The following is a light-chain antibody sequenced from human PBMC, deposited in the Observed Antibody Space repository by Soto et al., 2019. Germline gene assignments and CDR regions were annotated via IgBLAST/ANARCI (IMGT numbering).Light chain of an antibody. V-gene: IGKV1-39*01. CDR2: AAS. J-gene: IGKJ4*01. Sequence: DIQMTQSPSSLSASVGDRVTVTCRASQSISSYLNWYQQKPGKAPKLLIYAASSLQSGVPSRFSGSRSGTEFTLTISSLQPEDFATYYCPQTYSNYRLTFGGGTKVEIK. CDR1: QSISSY. CDR3: PQTYSNYRLT.